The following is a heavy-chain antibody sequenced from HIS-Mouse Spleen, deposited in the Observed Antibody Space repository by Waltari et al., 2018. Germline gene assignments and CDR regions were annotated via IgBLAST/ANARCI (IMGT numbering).Heavy chain of an antibody. CDR1: GGSISSSSYY. Sequence: QLQLQESGPGLVKPSETLSLTCTVSGGSISSSSYYWGWIRHPPGKGLEWIGSIYYSGSTYYNPSLKSRVTISVDTSKNQFSLKLSSVTAADTAVYYCASVSGSYYYYYYGMDVWGQGTTVTVSS. J-gene: IGHJ6*02. D-gene: IGHD1-26*01. CDR2: IYYSGST. CDR3: ASVSGSYYYYYYGMDV. V-gene: IGHV4-39*01.